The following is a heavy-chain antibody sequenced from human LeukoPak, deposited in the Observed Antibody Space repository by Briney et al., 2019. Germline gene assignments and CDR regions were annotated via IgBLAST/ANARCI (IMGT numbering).Heavy chain of an antibody. CDR3: AKDRVEGYYDSSGYGI. J-gene: IGHJ4*02. D-gene: IGHD3-22*01. V-gene: IGHV3-30-3*01. CDR1: GFTFSSYA. Sequence: GGSLRLTCAASGFTFSSYAMHWVRHAPGKGLEWVAVISYDGSNKYYADSVKGRFTISRDNSKNTLYLQMNSLRAEDTAVYYCAKDRVEGYYDSSGYGIWGQGTLVTVSS. CDR2: ISYDGSNK.